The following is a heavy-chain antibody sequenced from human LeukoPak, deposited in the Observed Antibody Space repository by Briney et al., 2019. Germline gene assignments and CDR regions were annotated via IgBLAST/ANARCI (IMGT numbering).Heavy chain of an antibody. CDR1: GFTFSSYS. CDR3: ASLSGGSRDY. CDR2: ISSSSSTI. V-gene: IGHV3-48*01. J-gene: IGHJ4*02. D-gene: IGHD2-15*01. Sequence: PGGSLRLSCAASGFTFSSYSMNWVRQAPGKGLEWVSYISSSSSTIYYADSVKGRFTISRDNAKNSLYLQMNSLRAEDTAVYYCASLSGGSRDYWGQGTLATVSS.